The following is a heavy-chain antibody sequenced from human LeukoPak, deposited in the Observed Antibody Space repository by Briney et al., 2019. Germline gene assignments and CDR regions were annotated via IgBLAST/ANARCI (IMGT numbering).Heavy chain of an antibody. CDR2: ISWNSGSI. CDR3: ARATNGVWPSY. D-gene: IGHD2-8*01. CDR1: GFTFTDYT. J-gene: IGHJ4*02. V-gene: IGHV3-9*01. Sequence: GGSLRLSCAASGFTFTDYTMHWVRQAPGKGLEWVSGISWNSGSIGYADSVKGRFTISRDNAKTSLYLQMNSLRAEDTALYYCARATNGVWPSYWGQGTLVTVSS.